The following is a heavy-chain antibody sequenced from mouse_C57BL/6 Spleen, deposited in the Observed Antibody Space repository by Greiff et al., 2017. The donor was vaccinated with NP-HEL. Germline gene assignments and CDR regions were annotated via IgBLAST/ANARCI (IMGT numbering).Heavy chain of an antibody. J-gene: IGHJ2*01. CDR2: INPNYGTT. V-gene: IGHV1-39*01. CDR3: VIYYYGSRRERGYYFDY. D-gene: IGHD1-1*01. CDR1: GYSFTDYN. Sequence: VQLKESGPELVKPGASVKISCKASGYSFTDYNMNWVKQSNGKSLEWIGVINPNYGTTSYNHKFKGKATLTVDQSCSTAYMQLYILTSEDSADYYCVIYYYGSRRERGYYFDYWGQGTTLTVSS.